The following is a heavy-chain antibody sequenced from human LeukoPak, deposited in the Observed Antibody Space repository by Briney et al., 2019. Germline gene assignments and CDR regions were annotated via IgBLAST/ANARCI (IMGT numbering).Heavy chain of an antibody. D-gene: IGHD7-27*01. J-gene: IGHJ2*01. CDR2: TYYRSKWYN. V-gene: IGHV6-1*01. Sequence: SQTLSLTCAISGDSVSSNSAAWNWITQSLSRSLEWLGRTYYRSKWYNDYAVSVKSRITINPDTSKNQFSLQLNSVTPEDTAVHYCARGVNWGSWYFDLWGRGTLVTVSS. CDR1: GDSVSSNSAA. CDR3: ARGVNWGSWYFDL.